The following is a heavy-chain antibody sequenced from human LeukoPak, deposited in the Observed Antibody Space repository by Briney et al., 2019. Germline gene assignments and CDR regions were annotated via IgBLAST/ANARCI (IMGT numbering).Heavy chain of an antibody. J-gene: IGHJ5*02. V-gene: IGHV1-69*13. Sequence: EASVKVSCKASGGTFSSYAISWVRQAPGQGLEWMGGIIPIFGTANYAQKFQGRVTITADESTSTAYTELSSLRSEDTAVYYCARGYYGSGSYYNTTNWFDPWGQGTLVTVSS. CDR3: ARGYYGSGSYYNTTNWFDP. CDR1: GGTFSSYA. CDR2: IIPIFGTA. D-gene: IGHD3-10*01.